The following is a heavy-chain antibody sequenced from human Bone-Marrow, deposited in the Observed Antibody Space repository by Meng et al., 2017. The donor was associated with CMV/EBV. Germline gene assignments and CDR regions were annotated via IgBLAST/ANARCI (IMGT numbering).Heavy chain of an antibody. J-gene: IGHJ4*02. CDR2: IYYSGST. D-gene: IGHD3-3*01. V-gene: IGHV4-61*01. Sequence: GSLRLSCTVSGGSVSSGSYYWSWIRQPPGKGLEWIGYIYYSGSTNYNPSLKSRVTISVDTSKNQFSLKLSSVTAADTAVYYCARAGFLEWLYTTYFDYWGQGTLVTVSS. CDR3: ARAGFLEWLYTTYFDY. CDR1: GGSVSSGSYY.